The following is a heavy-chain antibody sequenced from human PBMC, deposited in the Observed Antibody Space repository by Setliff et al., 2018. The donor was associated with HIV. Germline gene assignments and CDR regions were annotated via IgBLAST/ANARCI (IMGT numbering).Heavy chain of an antibody. CDR3: ARGSYYYYNMDV. V-gene: IGHV4-4*07. Sequence: ETLSLTCSVSGGSMSSHYWTWVRQPAGKGLEWIGRMYHTGMSNYNPSLKSRVTMSVSPSKNQFSLKLTSVTAADTAVYYCARGSYYYYNMDVWGKGTTVTVSS. J-gene: IGHJ6*04. CDR1: GGSMSSHY. CDR2: MYHTGMS.